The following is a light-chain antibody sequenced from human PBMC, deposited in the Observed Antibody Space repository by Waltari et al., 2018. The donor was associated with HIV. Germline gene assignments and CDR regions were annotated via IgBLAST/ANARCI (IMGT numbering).Light chain of an antibody. Sequence: DIQLTQSPSSLSASVGDRVTITCRASQSLSTYLNWYQQKPGKAPKLLIYAASYLQSGVPSRFSGSGSGTDFTLTITVLQPEDFATYHCQQTYTNMWTFGQGTKVEIK. CDR1: QSLSTY. CDR2: AAS. CDR3: QQTYTNMWT. J-gene: IGKJ1*01. V-gene: IGKV1-39*01.